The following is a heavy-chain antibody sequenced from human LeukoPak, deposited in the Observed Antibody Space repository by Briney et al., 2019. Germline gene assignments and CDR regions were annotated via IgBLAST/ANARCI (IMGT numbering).Heavy chain of an antibody. V-gene: IGHV3-48*03. D-gene: IGHD3-3*01. CDR1: GFTFSSYE. CDR3: ASRGSQSGYFLWFDP. J-gene: IGHJ5*02. CDR2: ISSSGSTI. Sequence: GGSLRLSCAASGFTFSSYEMNWVRQAPGKGLEWVSYISSSGSTIYYADSVKGRFTISRDNAKNSLYLQMNSLRAEDTAVYYCASRGSQSGYFLWFDPWGQGTLVTVSS.